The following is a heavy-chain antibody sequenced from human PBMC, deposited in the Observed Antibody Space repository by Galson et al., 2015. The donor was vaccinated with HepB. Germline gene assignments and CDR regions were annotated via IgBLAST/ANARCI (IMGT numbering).Heavy chain of an antibody. D-gene: IGHD3-10*01. CDR2: INPNSGGT. CDR3: ARDPEWFSVQKYYYYMDV. V-gene: IGHV1-2*02. Sequence: SVKVSCKASGYTFTGYYLHWVRQAPGQGLECMGWINPNSGGTNYAQKFQGRVTMTSDTSISTAYMELSRLRSDDTAVYYCARDPEWFSVQKYYYYMDVWGKGTTVTVSS. J-gene: IGHJ6*03. CDR1: GYTFTGYY.